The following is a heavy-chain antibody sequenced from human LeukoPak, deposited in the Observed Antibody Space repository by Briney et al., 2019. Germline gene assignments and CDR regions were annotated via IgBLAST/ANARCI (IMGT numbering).Heavy chain of an antibody. CDR3: ARGDPTLYYYCMDV. CDR1: GYTFTSYD. V-gene: IGHV1-8*01. CDR2: MKPNSGNT. J-gene: IGHJ6*02. Sequence: PSVKVSCKASGYTFTSYDIKWVRQATGQGLEWMGWMKPNSGNTGYAQKFEGRVTMTRNTSISTAYREVSSLRSEDTAVYYCARGDPTLYYYCMDVWGEGSTVTV.